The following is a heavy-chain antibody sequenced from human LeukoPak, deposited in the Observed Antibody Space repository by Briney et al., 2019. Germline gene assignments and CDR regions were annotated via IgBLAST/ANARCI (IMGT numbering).Heavy chain of an antibody. D-gene: IGHD3-22*01. J-gene: IGHJ4*02. CDR2: ISGSDGNS. V-gene: IGHV3-23*01. Sequence: GGSLRLSCAASGFTFSSYAMNWVRQAPGKGLEWVSVISGSDGNSYYADSVKGRFTISRDNSKNTLYLQMNSLRAEDTAVYYCARAPFDYDSSGYLYYFDYWGQGTLVTVSS. CDR3: ARAPFDYDSSGYLYYFDY. CDR1: GFTFSSYA.